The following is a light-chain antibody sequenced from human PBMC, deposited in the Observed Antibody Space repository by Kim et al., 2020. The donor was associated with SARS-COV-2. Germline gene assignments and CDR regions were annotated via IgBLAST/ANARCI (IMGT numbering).Light chain of an antibody. CDR2: GAS. CDR3: QQYASSTGT. Sequence: EIVLTQSPGTLSLSPGERATLSCRASQSVSSSYLAWYQQKPSQAPRLLIYGASSRAAGIPDRFSGSGSGTDFTLTISRLEPEDFAVYYCQQYASSTGTFGQGTKVDIK. V-gene: IGKV3-20*01. J-gene: IGKJ1*01. CDR1: QSVSSSY.